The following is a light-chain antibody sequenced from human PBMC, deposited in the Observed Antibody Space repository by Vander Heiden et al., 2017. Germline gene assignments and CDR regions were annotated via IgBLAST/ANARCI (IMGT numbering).Light chain of an antibody. V-gene: IGKV3-15*01. CDR2: DAS. CDR3: QHYQRRPPDT. Sequence: EIVMTQSPATLSVSPGERATLSCRASQSVGNNLAWYQQKPGQAPRLLIHDASTRATGIPARFSGSGYGTEFTLTISSRQSEDFAFYYCQHYQRRPPDTFGQGTRLEIK. J-gene: IGKJ2*01. CDR1: QSVGNN.